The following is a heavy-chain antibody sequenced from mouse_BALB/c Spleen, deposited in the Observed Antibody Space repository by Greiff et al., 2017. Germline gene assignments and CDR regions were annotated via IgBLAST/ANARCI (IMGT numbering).Heavy chain of an antibody. J-gene: IGHJ2*01. CDR2: IHPNSGNT. Sequence: SGAELAKPGASVKMSCKASGYTFTSSWMHWAKQRPGQGLEWIGEIHPNSGNTNYNEKFKGKATLTVDTSSSTAYVDLSSLTSEDSAVYYCAVYYDYDGYYFDYWGQGTTLTVSS. CDR1: GYTFTSSW. CDR3: AVYYDYDGYYFDY. V-gene: IGHV1S130*01. D-gene: IGHD2-4*01.